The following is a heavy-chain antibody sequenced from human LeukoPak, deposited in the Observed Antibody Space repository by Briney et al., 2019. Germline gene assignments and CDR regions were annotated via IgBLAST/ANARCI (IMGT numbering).Heavy chain of an antibody. CDR2: ISAYNGNT. V-gene: IGHV1-18*01. CDR3: ARGTTVTTHDR. J-gene: IGHJ5*02. CDR1: GYTFTSYG. Sequence: ASVKVSCKASGYTFTSYGISWVRQAPGQGLEWMGWISAYNGNTNYAQKFQGRVTMTRDTSISTAYMELSRLRSDDTAVYYCARGTTVTTHDRWGQGTLVTVSS. D-gene: IGHD4-17*01.